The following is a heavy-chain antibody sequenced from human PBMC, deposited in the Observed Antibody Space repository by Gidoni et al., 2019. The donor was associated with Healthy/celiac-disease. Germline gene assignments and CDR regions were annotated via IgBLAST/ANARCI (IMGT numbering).Heavy chain of an antibody. Sequence: EVQLVESGGGLVQPGRSLRLSWAASGFTFDDYAMHWVRQAPGKGLEWVSGISWNSGSIGYADSVKGRFTISRDNAKNSLYLQMNSLRAEDTALYYCAKDMEVAGTGAFDYWGQGTLVTVSS. V-gene: IGHV3-9*01. CDR1: GFTFDDYA. J-gene: IGHJ4*02. CDR3: AKDMEVAGTGAFDY. D-gene: IGHD6-19*01. CDR2: ISWNSGSI.